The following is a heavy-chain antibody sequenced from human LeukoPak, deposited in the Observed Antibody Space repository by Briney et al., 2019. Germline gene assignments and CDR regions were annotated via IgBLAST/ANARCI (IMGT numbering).Heavy chain of an antibody. CDR1: GYTFTSYG. J-gene: IGHJ5*02. CDR2: ISAYNGNT. CDR3: ARVSTIFGVVIGWFDP. D-gene: IGHD3-3*01. Sequence: ASVKVSCKASGYTFTSYGISWVRQAPGQGLEWMGWISAYNGNTNYAQKLQGRVNMTTDTSTSTAYMELRSLRSDDTAVYYCARVSTIFGVVIGWFDPWGQGTLVTVSS. V-gene: IGHV1-18*01.